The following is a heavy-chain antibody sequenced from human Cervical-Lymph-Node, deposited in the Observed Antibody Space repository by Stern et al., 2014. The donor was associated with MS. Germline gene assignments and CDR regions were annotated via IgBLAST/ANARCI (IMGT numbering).Heavy chain of an antibody. D-gene: IGHD2-2*01. V-gene: IGHV3-30*04. CDR1: RFTFSSYG. CDR2: ISYDGTKK. J-gene: IGHJ4*02. CDR3: AREAPSAVYFDF. Sequence: VQLVESGGGVVQPGRSLRLSCAASRFTFSSYGLHWVRQAPGKGLEWVALISYDGTKKYYAESVKGRFSISRDNSMNMLYLQMNSLRDDDTAVYYCAREAPSAVYFDFWGQGTLLTVSS.